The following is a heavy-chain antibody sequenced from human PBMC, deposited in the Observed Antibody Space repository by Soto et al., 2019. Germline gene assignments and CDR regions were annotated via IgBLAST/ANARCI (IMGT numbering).Heavy chain of an antibody. J-gene: IGHJ4*02. CDR1: GFIFYGHD. Sequence: GGSLRLSCVVPGFIFYGHDMHWVRQAPGKGLEWVSSISSTTNYIYYGDSMKGRFTISRDNAKNSLYLEMNSLRAEDTAVYYCARESEDLTSNFDYWGQGTLVTVSS. CDR3: ARESEDLTSNFDY. CDR2: ISSTTNYI. V-gene: IGHV3-21*06.